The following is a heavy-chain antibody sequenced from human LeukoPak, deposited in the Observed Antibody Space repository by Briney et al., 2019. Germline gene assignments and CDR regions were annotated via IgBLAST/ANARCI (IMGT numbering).Heavy chain of an antibody. CDR1: GVSISSGGYY. J-gene: IGHJ4*02. CDR2: IYCSGST. Sequence: SETLSLTCTVSGVSISSGGYYWSWIRQHPGKGLEWIGYIYCSGSTYYNPSLKSRVTISVDTSKNQFSLKLSSVTAADTAVYYCARVPKRPYDYVWGSYRYTEFDYWGQGTLVTVSS. CDR3: ARVPKRPYDYVWGSYRYTEFDY. V-gene: IGHV4-31*03. D-gene: IGHD3-16*02.